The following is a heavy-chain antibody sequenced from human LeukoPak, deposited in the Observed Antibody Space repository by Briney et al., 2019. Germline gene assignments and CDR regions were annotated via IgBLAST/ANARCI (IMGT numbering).Heavy chain of an antibody. J-gene: IGHJ4*02. Sequence: PGRSLRLSCAASGFTFSSYGMHWVRQAPGRGLEWVAVISYDGSNKYYADSVKGRFTISRDNSKNTLYLQMNSLRAEDTALYYCAKEGGDGYNYVGYWGQGTLVTVSS. CDR3: AKEGGDGYNYVGY. V-gene: IGHV3-30*18. CDR2: ISYDGSNK. CDR1: GFTFSSYG. D-gene: IGHD5-24*01.